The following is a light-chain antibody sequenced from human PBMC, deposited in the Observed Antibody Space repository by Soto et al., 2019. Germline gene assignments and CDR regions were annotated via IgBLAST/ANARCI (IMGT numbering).Light chain of an antibody. Sequence: EIMMMQSPATRSVSPKERATLSCRASQSLSSNLAWYQQKPGQAPRLLIYGASTRATGIPARFSGSGSGTEFTLTIRSPQSADFAVYSCQQYTSWPPISFGQGTRLEIK. CDR1: QSLSSN. V-gene: IGKV3-15*01. J-gene: IGKJ5*01. CDR3: QQYTSWPPIS. CDR2: GAS.